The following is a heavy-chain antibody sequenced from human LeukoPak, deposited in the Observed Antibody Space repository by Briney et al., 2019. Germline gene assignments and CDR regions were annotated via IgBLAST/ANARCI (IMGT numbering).Heavy chain of an antibody. CDR1: GGSISSYY. D-gene: IGHD2-2*01. CDR3: ARGYCSSTSCYYGFTDYYGMDV. V-gene: IGHV4-59*01. Sequence: PSETLSLTCTVSGGSISSYYWSWIRQPPGKGLEWIGCIYYSGSTNYNPSLKSRVTISVDTSKNQFSLKLSSVTAADTAVYYCARGYCSSTSCYYGFTDYYGMDVWGQGTTVTVSS. CDR2: IYYSGST. J-gene: IGHJ6*02.